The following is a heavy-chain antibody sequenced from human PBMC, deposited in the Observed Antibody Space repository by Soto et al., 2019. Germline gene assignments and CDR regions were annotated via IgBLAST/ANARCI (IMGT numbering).Heavy chain of an antibody. D-gene: IGHD1-1*01. Sequence: QVQLQESGPGLVKPSQTLSLTCTVSGGSITSSGYYWSWIRQHPGEGLEWIGFTSNSGSTSYNPSLNRRVTMSVDASANRFSLNLKSVTAAETAVYYCAGGGGSTNVDYWGQGTLVTVSP. CDR3: AGGGGSTNVDY. J-gene: IGHJ4*02. CDR1: GGSITSSGYY. CDR2: TSNSGST. V-gene: IGHV4-31*03.